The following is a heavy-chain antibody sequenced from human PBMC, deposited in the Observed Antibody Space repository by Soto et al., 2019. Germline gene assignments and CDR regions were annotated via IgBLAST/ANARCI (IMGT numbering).Heavy chain of an antibody. CDR3: ANSDPLQGALDI. Sequence: ASVKVSCKVSGYTLTELSMHWVRQAPGKGLEWMGGFDPEDGETIYAQKFQGRVTMTEDTSTDTAYMELSSLRSEDTAVYYCANSDPLQGALDIWGQGTMVTVSS. J-gene: IGHJ3*02. CDR2: FDPEDGET. V-gene: IGHV1-24*01. CDR1: GYTLTELS.